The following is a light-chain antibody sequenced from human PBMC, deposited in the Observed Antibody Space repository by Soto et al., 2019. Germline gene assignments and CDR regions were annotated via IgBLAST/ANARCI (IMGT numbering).Light chain of an antibody. CDR2: DVT. V-gene: IGLV2-11*01. J-gene: IGLJ2*01. CDR1: SSDVGGSDY. CDR3: CSHAGSSVV. Sequence: QSALTQPRSVSGSPGQSVTISCTGTSSDVGGSDYVSWYQHHPGKAPKLMIYDVTKRPSGVPDRFSGSKSGNTASLTISGLQAEDEADYYCCSHAGSSVVFGGGTQLTVL.